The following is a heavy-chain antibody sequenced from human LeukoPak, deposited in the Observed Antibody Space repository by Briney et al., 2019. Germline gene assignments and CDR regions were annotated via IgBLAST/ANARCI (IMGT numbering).Heavy chain of an antibody. CDR3: ARDVGSANRNAFDI. Sequence: GGSLRLSCAASGFSFSRYEMNWVRQAPGKELEWVPYIGSSDNRISLADCVKGRFILSRDNARTSLYLQMNSLRAEDTAVYYCARDVGSANRNAFDIWGQGKMVIVSS. D-gene: IGHD1-26*01. J-gene: IGHJ3*02. CDR1: GFSFSRYE. CDR2: IGSSDNRI. V-gene: IGHV3-48*03.